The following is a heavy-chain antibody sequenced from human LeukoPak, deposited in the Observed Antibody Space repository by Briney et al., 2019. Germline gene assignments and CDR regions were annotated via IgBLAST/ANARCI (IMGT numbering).Heavy chain of an antibody. D-gene: IGHD4-17*01. CDR3: ARDPAYGALDY. Sequence: PGGSLGLSCVASGFVFSSSYMTWVRQAPGKGLEWVANINPDGTQKGYVDSVKGRFTVSRDNAKTSLYLQMNSLRAEDTAVYYCARDPAYGALDYWGQGTLVTVSS. J-gene: IGHJ4*02. CDR1: GFVFSSSY. V-gene: IGHV3-7*01. CDR2: INPDGTQK.